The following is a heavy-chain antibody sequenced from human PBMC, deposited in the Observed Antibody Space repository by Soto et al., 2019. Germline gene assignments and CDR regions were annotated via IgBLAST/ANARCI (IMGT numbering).Heavy chain of an antibody. V-gene: IGHV5-51*01. CDR1: GYSFTTYW. CDR3: ARRGSRNYYYYGMDV. D-gene: IGHD2-15*01. CDR2: IYPGDSDT. J-gene: IGHJ6*02. Sequence: GESLKISCKGSGYSFTTYWIGWVRQVPGKGLEWMGIIYPGDSDTRYSPSFQGQVSISADKSISTAYLQWSSLKASDTAMYYCARRGSRNYYYYGMDVWGQGTKVTVSS.